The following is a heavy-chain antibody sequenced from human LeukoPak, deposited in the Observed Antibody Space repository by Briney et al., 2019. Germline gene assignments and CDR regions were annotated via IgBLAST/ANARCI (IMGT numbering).Heavy chain of an antibody. D-gene: IGHD3-10*01. V-gene: IGHV3-23*01. J-gene: IGHJ3*02. Sequence: GGSLRLSCAASGFTFSSYAMSWVRQAPGKGLEWVSAISGSGGSTYCADSVKGRFTISRDNSKNTLYLQMNSLRAEDTAVYYCVRTYYYGSGNYNDAFDIWGQGTMVTVSS. CDR1: GFTFSSYA. CDR3: VRTYYYGSGNYNDAFDI. CDR2: ISGSGGST.